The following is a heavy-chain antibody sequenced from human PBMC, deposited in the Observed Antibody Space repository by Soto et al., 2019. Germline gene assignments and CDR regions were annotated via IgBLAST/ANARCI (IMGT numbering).Heavy chain of an antibody. Sequence: GGSLRLSCAASGFTFSNYWMNWVRQAPGKGLEWVANINEDGSEKYYVDSAKGRFTISRDNAKNSLYLQMTSLRAEDTAVYYCARDLFDYWGQGTLVTVSS. CDR3: ARDLFDY. CDR2: INEDGSEK. J-gene: IGHJ4*02. CDR1: GFTFSNYW. V-gene: IGHV3-7*01.